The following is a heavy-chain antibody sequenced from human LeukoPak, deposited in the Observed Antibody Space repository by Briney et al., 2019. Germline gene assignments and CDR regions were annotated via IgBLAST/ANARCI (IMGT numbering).Heavy chain of an antibody. J-gene: IGHJ5*02. CDR2: IIPIFGTV. CDR3: ARDNSVEDTAWWFDP. V-gene: IGHV1-69*13. Sequence: ASVTVSCKASGGIFRSYAINWVRQAPGQGLEWMGGIIPIFGTVNYAQKFQGRVTITADESTSTDYMELSSLRSEDTAVYYCARDNSVEDTAWWFDPWGQGTLVTVSS. CDR1: GGIFRSYA. D-gene: IGHD4-23*01.